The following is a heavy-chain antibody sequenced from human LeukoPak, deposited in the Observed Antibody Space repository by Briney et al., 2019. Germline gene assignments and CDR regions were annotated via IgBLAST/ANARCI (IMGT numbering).Heavy chain of an antibody. Sequence: SQTLSLTCAISGDSVSSNSGTWNWIRQSPSRGLECLGRTYYRSKCYNDYAVSVKSRVTINPATSKNQFSLQLNSVTPEDTAVYYCARVVGATIGAFHIWGQGTMVTVSS. V-gene: IGHV6-1*01. CDR3: ARVVGATIGAFHI. CDR1: GDSVSSNSGT. D-gene: IGHD1-26*01. J-gene: IGHJ3*02. CDR2: TYYRSKCYN.